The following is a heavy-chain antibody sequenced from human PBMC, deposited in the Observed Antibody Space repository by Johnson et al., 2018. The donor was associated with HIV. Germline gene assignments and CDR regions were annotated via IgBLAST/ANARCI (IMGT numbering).Heavy chain of an antibody. CDR1: GFTFDDYV. CDR3: AREARNNWNYEGDAFDI. D-gene: IGHD1-7*01. V-gene: IGHV3-20*04. CDR2: LNWKDGST. Sequence: VQLVESGGRVVRPGGSLRVSCTATGFTFDDYVVSWVRHAPGKGLEWVSSLNWKDGSTTYADSVKGRFNISRDISKNTLYVQMNSLRTEDTAVYYCAREARNNWNYEGDAFDIWGQGTMVTVS. J-gene: IGHJ3*02.